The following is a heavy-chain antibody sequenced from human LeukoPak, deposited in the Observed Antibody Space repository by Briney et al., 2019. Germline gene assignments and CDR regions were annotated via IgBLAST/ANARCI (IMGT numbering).Heavy chain of an antibody. CDR2: ISSSSSYI. D-gene: IGHD1-7*01. J-gene: IGHJ4*02. CDR3: ARGFDWNYGPPLVY. CDR1: GFTFSSYS. Sequence: GGSLRLSCAASGFTFSSYSMNWVRQAPGKGLEWVSSISSSSSYIYYADSVKGRFTISRDNSKNTLYLQMNSLRAEDTAVYYCARGFDWNYGPPLVYWGQGTLVTVSS. V-gene: IGHV3-21*04.